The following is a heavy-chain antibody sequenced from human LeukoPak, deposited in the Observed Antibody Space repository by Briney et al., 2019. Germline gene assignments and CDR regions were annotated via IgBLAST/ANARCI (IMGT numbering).Heavy chain of an antibody. Sequence: GESLKISCKGSGYSFTSYWIGRVRQMPGKGLEWMEIIYPGDSDTRYSPSFQGQVTISADKSISTAYLQWSSLKASDTAMYYCARLVSMVRGVIPPEAYYYYGMDVWGQGTTVTVSS. V-gene: IGHV5-51*01. CDR2: IYPGDSDT. CDR3: ARLVSMVRGVIPPEAYYYYGMDV. J-gene: IGHJ6*02. CDR1: GYSFTSYW. D-gene: IGHD3-10*01.